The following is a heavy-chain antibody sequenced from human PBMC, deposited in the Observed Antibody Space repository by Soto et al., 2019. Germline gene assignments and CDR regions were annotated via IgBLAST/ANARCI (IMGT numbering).Heavy chain of an antibody. D-gene: IGHD2-8*01. J-gene: IGHJ6*03. CDR3: ARYIVLMVYAIPYYYMDV. V-gene: IGHV4-59*08. CDR1: GDPISNYY. CDR2: IYYSGST. Sequence: SETLSLTCTVSGDPISNYYWSWIRQPPGKGLEWIGYIYYSGSTNYNPSLKSRVTISVDTSKNQFSLKLSSVTAADTAVYYCARYIVLMVYAIPYYYMDVWGKGTTVTVSS.